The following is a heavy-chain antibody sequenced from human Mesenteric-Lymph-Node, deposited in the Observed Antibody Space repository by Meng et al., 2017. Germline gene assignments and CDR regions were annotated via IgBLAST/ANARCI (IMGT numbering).Heavy chain of an antibody. Sequence: GESLKISCAASGFTFSDYYMSWIRQAPGKGLEWVSYISSSGSTIYYADSVKGRFTISRDNAKNSLYLQMNSLRAEDTAVYYCATSTMVRGADVRMDVWGQGTTVTVSS. CDR1: GFTFSDYY. CDR2: ISSSGSTI. J-gene: IGHJ6*02. CDR3: ATSTMVRGADVRMDV. V-gene: IGHV3-11*04. D-gene: IGHD3-10*01.